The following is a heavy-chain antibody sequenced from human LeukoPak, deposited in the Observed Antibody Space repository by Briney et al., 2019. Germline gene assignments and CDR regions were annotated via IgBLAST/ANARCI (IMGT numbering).Heavy chain of an antibody. Sequence: SGGSLRLSCAASGFAFNTYWMHWVRQTPGKGLVWVSRINSDGSVTIYADSVKGRFTISRDKAKNTVYLLINSLRADDTAVYYCARDRYYSADYWGRGTLVTVSS. CDR1: GFAFNTYW. J-gene: IGHJ4*02. D-gene: IGHD2-15*01. CDR3: ARDRYYSADY. V-gene: IGHV3-74*01. CDR2: INSDGSVT.